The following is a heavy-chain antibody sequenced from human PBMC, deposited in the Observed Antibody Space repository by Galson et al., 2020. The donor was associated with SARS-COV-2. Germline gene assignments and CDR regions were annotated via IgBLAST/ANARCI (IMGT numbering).Heavy chain of an antibody. CDR3: AISSSSSILNYFDY. Sequence: SETLSLTCTVSGGSISSSSYYWGWIRQPPGKGLEWIGSIYYSGSTYYNPSLKSRVTISVDTSKNQFSLKLSSVTAADTAVYYCAISSSSSILNYFDYWGQGTLVTVSS. J-gene: IGHJ4*02. V-gene: IGHV4-39*01. D-gene: IGHD6-6*01. CDR1: GGSISSSSYY. CDR2: IYYSGST.